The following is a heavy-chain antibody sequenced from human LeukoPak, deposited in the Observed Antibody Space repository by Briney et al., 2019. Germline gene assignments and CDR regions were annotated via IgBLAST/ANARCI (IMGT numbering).Heavy chain of an antibody. Sequence: SETLSLTCTVSGCSISSYFWSWIRQPPGKGLEWIGYISYRGITNYNPSLESRVTISLDTSKKQFSLRLTSVTAADTAVYYCARDRHEQWLLGSFDYWGQGALVAVSS. D-gene: IGHD6-19*01. J-gene: IGHJ4*02. V-gene: IGHV4-59*01. CDR3: ARDRHEQWLLGSFDY. CDR1: GCSISSYF. CDR2: ISYRGIT.